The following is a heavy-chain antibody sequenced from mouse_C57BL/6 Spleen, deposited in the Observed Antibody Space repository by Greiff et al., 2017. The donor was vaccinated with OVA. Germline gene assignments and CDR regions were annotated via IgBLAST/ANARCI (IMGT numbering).Heavy chain of an antibody. CDR3: ARDAPDGYYLDY. CDR1: GFTFSDYY. CDR2: INYDGSST. Sequence: EVMLVESEGGLVQPGSSMKHSCTASGFTFSDYYMAWVRQVPEKGLEWVANINYDGSSTYYLDSLKSRFIISRDNAKNILYLQMSSLKSEDTATYYCARDAPDGYYLDYWGQGTTLTVSS. J-gene: IGHJ2*01. D-gene: IGHD2-3*01. V-gene: IGHV5-16*01.